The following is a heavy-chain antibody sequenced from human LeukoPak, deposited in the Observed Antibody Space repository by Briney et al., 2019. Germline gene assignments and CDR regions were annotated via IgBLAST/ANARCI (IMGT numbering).Heavy chain of an antibody. CDR1: GFTFSSYG. D-gene: IGHD3-22*01. CDR3: ARDFRSSGFPYYFDY. CDR2: IWYDGSNK. J-gene: IGHJ4*02. V-gene: IGHV3-33*01. Sequence: GGSLRLSCAASGFTFSSYGMHWVRQAPGKGLEWVAVIWYDGSNKYYADSVKGRFTISRDNAKNSLYLQMNSLRAEDTAVYYCARDFRSSGFPYYFDYWGQGTLVTVSS.